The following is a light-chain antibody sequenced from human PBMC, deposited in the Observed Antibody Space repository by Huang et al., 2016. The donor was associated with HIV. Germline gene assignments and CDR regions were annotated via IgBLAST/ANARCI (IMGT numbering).Light chain of an antibody. V-gene: IGKV3-11*01. CDR1: QNINTH. CDR2: DAS. Sequence: EIVLTQSPATLSFFPGQRVSLSRRASQNINTHLAWYQPRPGQPPRLLIYDASSRVPGVAARFSGSGSGTDFTLTISSLESEDFATYYCQQRVNGLTFGGGTKV. J-gene: IGKJ4*01. CDR3: QQRVNGLT.